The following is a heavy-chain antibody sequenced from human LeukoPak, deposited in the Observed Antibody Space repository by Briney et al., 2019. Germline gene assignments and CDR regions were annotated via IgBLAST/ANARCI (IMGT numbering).Heavy chain of an antibody. V-gene: IGHV4-39*01. CDR2: IHYSGII. Sequence: SETLSLTCTVSGGSISRSCYYWGCIRQPPGKGLEWIGSIHYSGIIYYNPSLKSRVTISVDTSKNHFSLKLSSVTAADTAVYYCARHQEVDFDLWGRGTLVTVSS. CDR3: ARHQEVDFDL. J-gene: IGHJ2*01. CDR1: GGSISRSCYY.